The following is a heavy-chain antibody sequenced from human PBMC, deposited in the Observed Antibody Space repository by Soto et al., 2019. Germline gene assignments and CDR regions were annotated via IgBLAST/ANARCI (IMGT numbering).Heavy chain of an antibody. Sequence: GGSLRLSCKVSGFTLSTSAMNWVRQAPGKGLEWVSYINTDGDMRHYADSVKGRFTVSRDNAKNLVYLQMNNVGADDTAVYFCTRRDVFDLWGQGATVTVSS. V-gene: IGHV3-48*01. CDR1: GFTLSTSA. CDR2: INTDGDMR. CDR3: TRRDVFDL. J-gene: IGHJ3*01.